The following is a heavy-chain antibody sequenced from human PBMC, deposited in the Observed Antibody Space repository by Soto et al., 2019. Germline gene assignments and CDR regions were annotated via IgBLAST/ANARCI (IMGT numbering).Heavy chain of an antibody. CDR2: ISYDGSNK. J-gene: IGHJ6*02. CDR1: GFTFSSYG. V-gene: IGHV3-30*18. D-gene: IGHD3-10*01. CDR3: ANGDHGSGSYYTTYYGMDV. Sequence: GGSLRLSCAASGFTFSSYGMHWVRQAPGKGLEWVAVISYDGSNKYYADSVKGRFTISRDNSKNTLYLQMNSLRAEDTAVYYCANGDHGSGSYYTTYYGMDVWGQGTTVTVSS.